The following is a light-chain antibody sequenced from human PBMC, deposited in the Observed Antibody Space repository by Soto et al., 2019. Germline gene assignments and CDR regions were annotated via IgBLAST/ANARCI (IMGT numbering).Light chain of an antibody. CDR2: GAS. V-gene: IGKV3-15*01. CDR3: QQYNNWTPWT. J-gene: IGKJ1*01. Sequence: EIVMTQSPATLSVSPGERATLSCRASQSVSSNLAWYQQKPGQAPRLLIYGASTRATGIPARFSGSGSGTEFTLTISSLQSEDLAVSYCQQYNNWTPWTFGQGTKVEIK. CDR1: QSVSSN.